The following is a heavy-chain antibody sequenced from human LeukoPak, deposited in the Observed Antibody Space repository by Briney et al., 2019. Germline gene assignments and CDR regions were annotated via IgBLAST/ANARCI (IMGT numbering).Heavy chain of an antibody. D-gene: IGHD1-26*01. CDR3: AREARDIVGATIDY. CDR2: ISSSSSSI. CDR1: GFTFSCNS. J-gene: IGHJ4*02. V-gene: IGHV3-21*01. Sequence: SGGSLNPSCGASGFTFSCNSKNWVRQAPGKGLEWVSSISSSSSSISYAGSVKGRFTISRDNAKNSLYLQMNSLRAEDTAVYYCAREARDIVGATIDYWGQGTLVTVSS.